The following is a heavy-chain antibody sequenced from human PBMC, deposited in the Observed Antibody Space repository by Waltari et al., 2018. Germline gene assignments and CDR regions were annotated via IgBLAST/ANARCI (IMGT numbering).Heavy chain of an antibody. D-gene: IGHD3-3*01. Sequence: QVQLQQWGAGLLKPSETLSLTCAVYGGSFSGYYWSWIRQPPGKGLEWIGEINHSGSTNSNPSLKSRVTRSVDTSKNQFSLKLSSVTAADTAVYYCASRRITIFGVVIKGYNWFDPWGQGTLVTVSS. CDR2: INHSGST. V-gene: IGHV4-34*01. CDR1: GGSFSGYY. J-gene: IGHJ5*02. CDR3: ASRRITIFGVVIKGYNWFDP.